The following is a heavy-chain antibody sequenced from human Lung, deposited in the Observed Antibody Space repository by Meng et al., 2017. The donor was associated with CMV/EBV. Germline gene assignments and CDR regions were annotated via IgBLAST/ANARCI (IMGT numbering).Heavy chain of an antibody. Sequence: GESXKISCAASRFTFSSYAMTWVRQAPGKGLEWVSVISGSGGKTHYADSVKGRFTISRDNSKNTLFLQMNSLRAEDTAVYYCAKVYQWLLLGPFDYWGQGTRVTVAS. CDR2: ISGSGGKT. D-gene: IGHD3-22*01. J-gene: IGHJ4*02. CDR3: AKVYQWLLLGPFDY. V-gene: IGHV3-23*01. CDR1: RFTFSSYA.